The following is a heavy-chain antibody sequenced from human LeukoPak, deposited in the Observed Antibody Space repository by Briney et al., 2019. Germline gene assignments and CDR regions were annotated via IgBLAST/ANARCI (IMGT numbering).Heavy chain of an antibody. D-gene: IGHD2-8*01. J-gene: IGHJ4*02. CDR2: ISRTSSNT. CDR3: AGRYCSNGECPFDS. CDR1: GFTFSSYA. Sequence: GGSLRLSCAASGFTFSSYAMSWVRQAPGKGLEWVSSISRTSSNTYIADSVKGRFSISRDNAKNSLYLQMNNLRVEDTAVYYCAGRYCSNGECPFDSWGQGTLVTVSS. V-gene: IGHV3-21*01.